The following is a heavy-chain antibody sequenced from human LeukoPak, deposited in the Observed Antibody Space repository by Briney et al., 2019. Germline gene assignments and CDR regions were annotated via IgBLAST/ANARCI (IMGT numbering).Heavy chain of an antibody. J-gene: IGHJ3*02. V-gene: IGHV1-2*02. CDR2: INPNSGGT. D-gene: IGHD2-2*01. CDR3: ARELEPAAMSVTYAFDI. Sequence: GASVKVSCKASGYTFTGYYMHWVRQAPGQGLGWMGWINPNSGGTNYAQKFQGRVTMTRDTSISTAYMELSRLRSDDTAVYYCARELEPAAMSVTYAFDIWGQGTMVTVSS. CDR1: GYTFTGYY.